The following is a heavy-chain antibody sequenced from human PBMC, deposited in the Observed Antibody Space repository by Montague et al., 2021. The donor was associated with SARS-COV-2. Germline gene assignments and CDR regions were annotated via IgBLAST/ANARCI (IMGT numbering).Heavy chain of an antibody. CDR2: VHYTGTT. CDR1: GGSITASRYA. V-gene: IGHV4-39*01. CDR3: ARHRASAGSFDI. Sequence: SETLSLTCTVSGGSITASRYAWGWIRQPPGKGLEWIGSVHYTGTTSYNASLKSRLTISVDTSENQFSLKLTSVTASDTAVYYCARHRASAGSFDIWGQGTMVTVSS. J-gene: IGHJ3*02.